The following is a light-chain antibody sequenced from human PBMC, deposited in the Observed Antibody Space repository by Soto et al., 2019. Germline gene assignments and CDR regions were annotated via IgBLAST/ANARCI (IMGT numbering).Light chain of an antibody. CDR2: GAS. V-gene: IGKV3-20*01. Sequence: EIVLTQSPGTLSLSPGERATLSCRASQSVGTSYLAWYQQKPGQAPRLLIYGASSRATGIPDRFSDSGSGTDFTLTISRLEPEDFAVYYCQQYGSSPPFTFGPGTKVDIK. CDR3: QQYGSSPPFT. J-gene: IGKJ3*01. CDR1: QSVGTSY.